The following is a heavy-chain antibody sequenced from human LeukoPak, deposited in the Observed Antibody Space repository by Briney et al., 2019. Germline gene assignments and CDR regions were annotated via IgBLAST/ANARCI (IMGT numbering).Heavy chain of an antibody. Sequence: ASVKVSCKASGYTFTSYAMNWVRQAPGQGLEWMGWINTNTGNPTYAQGFTGRFVFSLDTSVGTAYLQISSLKAEDTAVYYCARGGAVVVPATIYYYYYMDVWGKGTTVTVSS. J-gene: IGHJ6*03. CDR3: ARGGAVVVPATIYYYYYMDV. D-gene: IGHD2-2*01. CDR1: GYTFTSYA. V-gene: IGHV7-4-1*02. CDR2: INTNTGNP.